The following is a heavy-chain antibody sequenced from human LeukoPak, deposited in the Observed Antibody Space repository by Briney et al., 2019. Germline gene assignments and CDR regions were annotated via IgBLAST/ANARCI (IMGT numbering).Heavy chain of an antibody. D-gene: IGHD5-12*01. CDR3: ARQELVDIVATTY. J-gene: IGHJ4*02. Sequence: VASVKVSCKASGYTFTGYFMHWVRQAPGHGLEWMGWINPKSGGTNYAQKFQGRVTMTRDTSISTAYMELSRLRSDDTAVYYCARQELVDIVATTYWGQGTLVTVSS. CDR1: GYTFTGYF. V-gene: IGHV1-2*02. CDR2: INPKSGGT.